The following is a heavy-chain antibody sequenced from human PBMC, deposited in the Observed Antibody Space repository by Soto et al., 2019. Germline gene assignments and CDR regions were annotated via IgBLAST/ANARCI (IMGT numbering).Heavy chain of an antibody. J-gene: IGHJ6*02. CDR1: CVPISCLGYY. D-gene: IGHD6-6*01. CDR2: IYYSGST. Sequence: SETLSLTCSISCVPISCLGYYWGWIRQHPGKGLEWIGYIYYSGSTYYNPSLRSRVTISVDTSKNQFSLKLSSVTAADTAVYYCARLGSPSMVYYYGMDVWGQGTTVTVSS. V-gene: IGHV4-39*01. CDR3: ARLGSPSMVYYYGMDV.